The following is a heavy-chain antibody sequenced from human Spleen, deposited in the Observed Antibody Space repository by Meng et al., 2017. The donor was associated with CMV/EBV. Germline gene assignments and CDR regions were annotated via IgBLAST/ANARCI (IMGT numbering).Heavy chain of an antibody. CDR1: GFTFDDYA. Sequence: LRLSCAASGFTFDDYAMHWVRQAPGKGLEWIGSIHYSGSTYYNPFLKSRITISVDTSKNQFSLSLRSVTSADTAVYYCARDGKTSWSYFYGMDVWGQGTTVTVSS. CDR3: ARDGKTSWSYFYGMDV. CDR2: IHYSGST. D-gene: IGHD2-2*01. J-gene: IGHJ6*02. V-gene: IGHV4-30-2*03.